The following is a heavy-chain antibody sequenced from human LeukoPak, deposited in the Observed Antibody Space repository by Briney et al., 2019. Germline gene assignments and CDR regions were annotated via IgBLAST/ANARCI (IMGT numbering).Heavy chain of an antibody. CDR2: ISDSGDYT. J-gene: IGHJ4*02. CDR3: AKDTSIGKYCTNGVCSPFDY. D-gene: IGHD2-8*01. Sequence: GGSLRLSCACSGFTFSSYAMSCVSQAPGRGLEWGSVISDSGDYTSYADSVRGRFTISRDNSRNTLYLQMIRLSPEDTAVYYCAKDTSIGKYCTNGVCSPFDYWGQGTLVTVSS. CDR1: GFTFSSYA. V-gene: IGHV3-23*01.